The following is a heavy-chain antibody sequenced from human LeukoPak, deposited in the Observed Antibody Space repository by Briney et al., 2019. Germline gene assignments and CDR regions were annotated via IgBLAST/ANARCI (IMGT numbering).Heavy chain of an antibody. CDR3: ARGLPNYYGMDV. V-gene: IGHV3-30*02. J-gene: IGHJ6*02. Sequence: GGSLRLSCAASGFTFSSYGMHWVRQAPGKGLEWVAFIRYDGSSKYYADSVKGQFTVSKDNSNNTLYLQMNSLRAEDTAVYYCARGLPNYYGMDVWGQGTTVTVSS. CDR2: IRYDGSSK. CDR1: GFTFSSYG.